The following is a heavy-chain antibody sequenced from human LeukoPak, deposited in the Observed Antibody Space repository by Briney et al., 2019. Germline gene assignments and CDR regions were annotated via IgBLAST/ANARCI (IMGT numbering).Heavy chain of an antibody. CDR3: ARDGYSGNDGL. V-gene: IGHV4-59*01. CDR1: RGSISTYY. Sequence: SETLSLTRTLSRGSISTYYCSWIRQPQGKGLECIGYIDVSASTKYNPTLKSRVPISVDTSKNQFSRKLSSVTAADTAVYYCARDGYSGNDGLWGQGTLVTVSS. CDR2: IDVSAST. J-gene: IGHJ4*02. D-gene: IGHD4-23*01.